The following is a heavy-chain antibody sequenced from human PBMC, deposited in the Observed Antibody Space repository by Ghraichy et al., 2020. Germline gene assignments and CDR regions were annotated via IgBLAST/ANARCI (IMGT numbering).Heavy chain of an antibody. CDR1: GGSISSSSYY. V-gene: IGHV4-39*07. Sequence: SETLSLTCTVSGGSISSSSYYWGWIRQPPGKGLEWIGSIYYSGSTYYNPSLKSRVTISVDTSKNQFSLKLSSVTAADTAVYYCASEGYYDFWSGYLSLRVGRASNWFDPWGQGTLVTVSS. J-gene: IGHJ5*02. CDR3: ASEGYYDFWSGYLSLRVGRASNWFDP. CDR2: IYYSGST. D-gene: IGHD3-3*01.